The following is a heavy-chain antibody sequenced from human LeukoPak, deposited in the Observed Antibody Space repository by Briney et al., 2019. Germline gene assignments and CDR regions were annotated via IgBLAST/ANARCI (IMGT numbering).Heavy chain of an antibody. D-gene: IGHD4-17*01. CDR3: TRGSYGDYEY. V-gene: IGHV3-21*01. J-gene: IGHJ4*02. CDR1: GFPFSSYT. Sequence: GGSLRLSCAASGFPFSSYTMNWVRQAPGKGLEWVSSIDPSSTYIYYADSVKGRFTISRDNAQNSLYLQMNSLRAEDTAVYYCTRGSYGDYEYWGQGTLVTVSS. CDR2: IDPSSTYI.